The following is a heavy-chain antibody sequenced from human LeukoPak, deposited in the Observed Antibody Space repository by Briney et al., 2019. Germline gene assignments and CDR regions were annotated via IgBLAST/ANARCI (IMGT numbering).Heavy chain of an antibody. V-gene: IGHV3-30-3*01. D-gene: IGHD6-13*01. CDR1: GFTFRSYW. CDR3: ARDKGSSSFGYNAFDI. J-gene: IGHJ3*02. Sequence: GGSLRLSCAASGFTFRSYWMNWVRQAPGKGLEWVAVISYDGSNKYYADSVKGRFTISRDNSKNTLYLQMNSLRAEDTAVYYCARDKGSSSFGYNAFDIWGQGTMVTVSS. CDR2: ISYDGSNK.